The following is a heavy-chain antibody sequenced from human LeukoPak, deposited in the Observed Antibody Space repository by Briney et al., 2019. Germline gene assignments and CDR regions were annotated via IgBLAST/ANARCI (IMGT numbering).Heavy chain of an antibody. D-gene: IGHD5-24*01. CDR1: GGSISSGSYY. V-gene: IGHV4-61*02. J-gene: IGHJ4*02. CDR2: IYTSGST. Sequence: SETLSLTCTVSGGSISSGSYYWSWIRQPAGKGLEWIGRIYTSGSTNYNPSLKSRVTISVDTSKNQFSLKLSSVTAADTAVYYCARVRATSLDYWGQGTLVTVSS. CDR3: ARVRATSLDY.